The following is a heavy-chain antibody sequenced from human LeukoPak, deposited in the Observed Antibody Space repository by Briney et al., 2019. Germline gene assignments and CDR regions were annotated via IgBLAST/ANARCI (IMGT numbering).Heavy chain of an antibody. CDR1: GGSISSRGYY. V-gene: IGHV4-39*01. CDR3: AGWGCSGGSCHLDY. D-gene: IGHD2-15*01. J-gene: IGHJ4*02. Sequence: SETLSLTCSVSGGSISSRGYYWAWIRQPPGKGLEWIGSISYSGSTYYNPSLKSRVTISADTSKSQFSLKLSSVTAADTAVYYCAGWGCSGGSCHLDYWGQGTLVTVSS. CDR2: ISYSGST.